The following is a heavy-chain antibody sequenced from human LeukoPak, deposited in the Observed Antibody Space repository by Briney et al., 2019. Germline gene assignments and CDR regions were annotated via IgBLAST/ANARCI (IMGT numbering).Heavy chain of an antibody. D-gene: IGHD3-10*01. CDR1: GYTFINYG. V-gene: IGHV1-18*01. J-gene: IGHJ4*02. Sequence: GASVKVSCKASGYTFINYGITWVRQAPGQGLEWMGWISAYNSAYNCNTHYAQRLQGRGTMTTDTSTNTGYMELRSLRSDDTAVYYCAREYGSGSYTGIDYWGQGPLVTVSS. CDR3: AREYGSGSYTGIDY. CDR2: ISAYNSAYNCNT.